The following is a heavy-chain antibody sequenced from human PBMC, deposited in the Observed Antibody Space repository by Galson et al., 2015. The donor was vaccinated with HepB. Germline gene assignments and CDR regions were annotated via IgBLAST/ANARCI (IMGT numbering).Heavy chain of an antibody. CDR3: ARHPQNYPDYYYYGMDV. Sequence: SVKVSCKASGGTFSSYTISWVRQAPGQGLEWMGRIIPILGIANYAQKFQGRVTITADKSTSTAYMELSSLRSEDTAVYYCARHPQNYPDYYYYGMDVWGQGTTVTVSS. CDR1: GGTFSSYT. D-gene: IGHD5-24*01. CDR2: IIPILGIA. V-gene: IGHV1-69*02. J-gene: IGHJ6*02.